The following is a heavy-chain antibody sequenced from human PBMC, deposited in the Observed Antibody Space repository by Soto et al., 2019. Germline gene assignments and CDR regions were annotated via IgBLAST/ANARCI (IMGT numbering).Heavy chain of an antibody. Sequence: GGSLRLSCAASGFTFSSYGMHWVRQAPGKGLEWVAVIWYDGSNKYYADSVKGRFTISRDNSKNTLYLQMNSLRAEDTAVYYCAKASGATGYYFDYWGQGTLVTVPQ. CDR3: AKASGATGYYFDY. V-gene: IGHV3-33*06. CDR1: GFTFSSYG. CDR2: IWYDGSNK. J-gene: IGHJ4*02. D-gene: IGHD5-12*01.